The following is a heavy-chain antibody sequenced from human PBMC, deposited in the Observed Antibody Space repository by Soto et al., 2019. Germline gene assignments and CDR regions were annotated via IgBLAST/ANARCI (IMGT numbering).Heavy chain of an antibody. CDR1: AYTFTGYG. D-gene: IGHD6-19*01. Sequence: PSVKTSCRTSAYTFTGYGFSWVRQAPEQGLEWMGWISAYNGNTNYAQKLQGRVTMTTDTSTSTAYMELRSLRSDDTAVYYCARDPLLYSSGWYPNDAFDIWGQGTMVTVSS. V-gene: IGHV1-18*01. CDR2: ISAYNGNT. CDR3: ARDPLLYSSGWYPNDAFDI. J-gene: IGHJ3*02.